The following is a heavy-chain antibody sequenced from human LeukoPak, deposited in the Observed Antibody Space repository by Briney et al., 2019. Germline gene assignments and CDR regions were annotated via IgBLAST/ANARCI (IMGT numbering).Heavy chain of an antibody. V-gene: IGHV3-53*01. D-gene: IGHD5-18*01. Sequence: GGSLRLSCAVCGFTVCSNYMTWVRQAPGKGLKWVSVIYSGGSIYYADSVKGRFTISRDISKNTVDLQLNSLRAEDTAVYYCASGKETSMAQGYWGQGTLVTVSS. J-gene: IGHJ4*02. CDR2: IYSGGSI. CDR3: ASGKETSMAQGY. CDR1: GFTVCSNY.